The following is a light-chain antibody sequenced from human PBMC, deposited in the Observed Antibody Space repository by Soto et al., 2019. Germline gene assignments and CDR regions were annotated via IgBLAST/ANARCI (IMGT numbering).Light chain of an antibody. Sequence: EIVLTQSPGSLSLSPGEGATLFCRASQSVSSNFFAWYQQKPGQAPRLLINGASTRATGIPDRFSGSGSGTDFTLTISRLESEYFAVYYCQQYASSVTFGQGTKVEIK. CDR2: GAS. CDR3: QQYASSVT. J-gene: IGKJ1*01. V-gene: IGKV3-20*01. CDR1: QSVSSNF.